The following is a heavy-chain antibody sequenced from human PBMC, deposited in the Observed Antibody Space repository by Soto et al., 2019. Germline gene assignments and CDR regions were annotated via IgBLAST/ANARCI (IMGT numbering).Heavy chain of an antibody. Sequence: QITLKESGPTLVKPTQTLTLTCTFSGFSLTTRGVGVGWIRQPPGKALECLALIYWDDDKRYSPSLQSRLSPXKXTXXNHVVLTMTNLDPVDTATYYCAHIPNYYQYDWFDPWGQGTLVSVSS. D-gene: IGHD3-16*01. CDR2: IYWDDDK. CDR3: AHIPNYYQYDWFDP. J-gene: IGHJ5*02. CDR1: GFSLTTRGVG. V-gene: IGHV2-5*02.